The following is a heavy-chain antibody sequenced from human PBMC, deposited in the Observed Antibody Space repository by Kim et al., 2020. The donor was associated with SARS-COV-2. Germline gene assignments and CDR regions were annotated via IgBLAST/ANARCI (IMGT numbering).Heavy chain of an antibody. J-gene: IGHJ3*02. CDR1: GGSISSYY. V-gene: IGHV4-59*01. CDR2: IYYSGST. CDR3: ARTVLGGWLSQGPVYAFDI. Sequence: SETLSLTCTVSGGSISSYYWSWIRQPPGKGLEWTGYIYYSGSTNYNPSLKSRVTITVDTSTNQFSLKLSAVTAADTAVYYCARTVLGGWLSQGPVYAFDIWGQGTMVTVS. D-gene: IGHD2-21*01.